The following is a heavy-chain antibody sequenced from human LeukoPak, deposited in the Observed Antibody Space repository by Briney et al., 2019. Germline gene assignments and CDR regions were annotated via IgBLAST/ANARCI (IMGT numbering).Heavy chain of an antibody. D-gene: IGHD3-22*01. J-gene: IGHJ1*01. CDR3: ARAPSEVGGYYPEYFRH. V-gene: IGHV3-74*01. CDR2: IKSDGKT. CDR1: GFTFSRYW. Sequence: QPGGSLRLSCEASGFTFSRYWMHWVRQAPGKGLVWVSRIKSDGKTNYADSVKGRFTISRDNAKNTVSLQMDSLRAEDMGVYYCARAPSEVGGYYPEYFRHWGQGTLVTVSS.